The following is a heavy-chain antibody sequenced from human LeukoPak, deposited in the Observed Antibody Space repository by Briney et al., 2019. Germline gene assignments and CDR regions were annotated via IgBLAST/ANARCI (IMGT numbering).Heavy chain of an antibody. D-gene: IGHD2-21*01. CDR1: GFTFSNYW. CDR3: ASTGCG. CDR2: IKQDGSEK. Sequence: GGSLRLSCAASGFTFSNYWMSWVRQAPGKGLEWVANIKQDGSEKYYVDSVKGRFTISRDNAKNSVYLQMNSLRGEDTAVYYCASTGCGWGQGTLVTVSS. J-gene: IGHJ4*02. V-gene: IGHV3-7*01.